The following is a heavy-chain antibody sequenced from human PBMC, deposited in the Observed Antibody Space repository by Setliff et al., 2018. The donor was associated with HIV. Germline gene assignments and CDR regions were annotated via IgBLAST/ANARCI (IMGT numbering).Heavy chain of an antibody. CDR2: FDPEKGET. CDR1: GYTLTKLS. CDR3: ATLKWGAFHI. D-gene: IGHD1-26*01. Sequence: RASVKVSCKVSGYTLTKLSIHWVRQAPGKGLEWMGGFDPEKGETVYAQKLQGRVTMTDDTSTDTAYMELNRLRSDDTAVYYCATLKWGAFHIWGQGTMVTVSS. V-gene: IGHV1-24*01. J-gene: IGHJ3*02.